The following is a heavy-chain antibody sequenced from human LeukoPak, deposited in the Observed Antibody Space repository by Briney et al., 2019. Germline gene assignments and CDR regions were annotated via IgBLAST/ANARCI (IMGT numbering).Heavy chain of an antibody. CDR1: GSSINNNF. V-gene: IGHV4-59*08. CDR2: IYSSGSA. Sequence: SETLSLTCTVSGSSINNNFWTWIRQPPGKGLEWIGHIYSSGSANYNPSHKSRVLISGHTSKNQFPLKLTSVTAADTAVYFCARHRDYYDTWGQETLVTVSS. J-gene: IGHJ4*02. D-gene: IGHD3-22*01. CDR3: ARHRDYYDT.